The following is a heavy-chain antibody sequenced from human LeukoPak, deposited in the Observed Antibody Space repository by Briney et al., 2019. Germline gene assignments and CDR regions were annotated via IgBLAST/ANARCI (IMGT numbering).Heavy chain of an antibody. Sequence: PGGSLRLSCAASGLTFSTYAMHWVRQAPGKGPEWVAVISDDGSNKYYADSVKGRFTISRDNSKNTVYLQMNSLRNDDTGVFYCATGGSSGWSDYWGQGTLVTVSS. CDR1: GLTFSTYA. CDR2: ISDDGSNK. CDR3: ATGGSSGWSDY. J-gene: IGHJ4*02. D-gene: IGHD6-19*01. V-gene: IGHV3-30-3*01.